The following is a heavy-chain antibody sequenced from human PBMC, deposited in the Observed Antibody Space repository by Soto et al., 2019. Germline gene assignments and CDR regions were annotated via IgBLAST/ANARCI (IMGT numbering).Heavy chain of an antibody. J-gene: IGHJ4*02. D-gene: IGHD6-19*01. Sequence: GGSLRLSCAASGFTFGGSAMHWVRQASGKGLEWVGHIRSKTNSYATAYAESLKGRFTISRDDSMNTAYLQMNSLKTEDTAVYFCTRQTDAVQWLVVPTDYNFDYWGQGALVTVS. CDR2: IRSKTNSYAT. CDR1: GFTFGGSA. CDR3: TRQTDAVQWLVVPTDYNFDY. V-gene: IGHV3-73*01.